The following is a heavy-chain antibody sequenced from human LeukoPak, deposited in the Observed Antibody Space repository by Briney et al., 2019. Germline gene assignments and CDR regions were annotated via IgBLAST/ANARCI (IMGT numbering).Heavy chain of an antibody. Sequence: SQTLSLTCAISGDSIFTNNVAWNWIRQSPSRGLEWLGRTYYRSKWSFDYAVSVKSRITSNAGTSKNQFSLQLSSVTPEDTAVYYCARGKYTSFDNWGQGTLVTVSS. CDR3: ARGKYTSFDN. CDR1: GDSIFTNNVA. CDR2: TYYRSKWSF. J-gene: IGHJ4*02. V-gene: IGHV6-1*01. D-gene: IGHD6-6*01.